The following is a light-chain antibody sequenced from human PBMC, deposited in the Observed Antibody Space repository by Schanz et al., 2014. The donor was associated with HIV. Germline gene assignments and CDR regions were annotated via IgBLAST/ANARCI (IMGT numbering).Light chain of an antibody. V-gene: IGKV1-9*01. CDR3: QKYNSAPWT. Sequence: DIQLSQSPSFLSASVGDRVTVTCRASQDISTYLAWYQQKPGKAPNLLIYAASTLHTGVPLRFSGSGSGTDFTLTINGLQPEDVATYYCQKYNSAPWTFGQGTKVEI. CDR2: AAS. J-gene: IGKJ1*01. CDR1: QDISTY.